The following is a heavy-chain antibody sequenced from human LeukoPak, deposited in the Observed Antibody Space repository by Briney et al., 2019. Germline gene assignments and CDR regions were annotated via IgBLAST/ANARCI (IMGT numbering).Heavy chain of an antibody. V-gene: IGHV4-59*08. CDR1: RGSISSYY. Sequence: SETLSLTCTVSRGSISSYYRSWIRQPPGKGLEWIGYIYYSGSTNYKPSLKSRVTISLDTSKNQFSLKLSSVTAADTAVYYCARSASGGDALFDYWGQGTLVTVSS. CDR3: ARSASGGDALFDY. D-gene: IGHD2-21*02. CDR2: IYYSGST. J-gene: IGHJ4*02.